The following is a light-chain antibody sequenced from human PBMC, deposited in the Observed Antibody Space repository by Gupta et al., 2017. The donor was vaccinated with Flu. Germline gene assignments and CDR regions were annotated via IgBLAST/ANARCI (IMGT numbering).Light chain of an antibody. J-gene: IGKJ2*01. CDR3: QQQGNSHFT. V-gene: IGKV3-20*01. CDR2: GAS. Sequence: EIVLTQSPGTLAMSPGDTATLSCRASQTINNDYLAWFQQKPGQAPRLLIYGASCRANGVPDRFSGGGSETEFLLTITRREPEDFAVYCCQQQGNSHFTFGQGTKMDIK. CDR1: QTINNDY.